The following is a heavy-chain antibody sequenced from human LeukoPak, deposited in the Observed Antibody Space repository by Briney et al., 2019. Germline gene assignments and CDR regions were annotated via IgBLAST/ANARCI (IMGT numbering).Heavy chain of an antibody. D-gene: IGHD2-15*01. Sequence: PGGSLRLSRVASGFIFSNFWMHWVRQAPGKGLEWVANIKEDGSEKYYVDSVKGRFTISRDNAKNSLFLQMNSLRAEDTAIYYCTTEAEVVAAGIDYWGQGTLVTVSS. J-gene: IGHJ4*02. CDR3: TTEAEVVAAGIDY. V-gene: IGHV3-7*05. CDR1: GFIFSNFW. CDR2: IKEDGSEK.